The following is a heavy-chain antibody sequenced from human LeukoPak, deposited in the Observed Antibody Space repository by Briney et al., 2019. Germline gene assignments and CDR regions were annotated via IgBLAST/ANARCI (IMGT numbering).Heavy chain of an antibody. J-gene: IGHJ4*02. CDR2: IYYSGST. V-gene: IGHV4-39*07. D-gene: IGHD3-10*01. Sequence: PSETLSLTCTVSGGSISSSSYYWGWIRQPPGKGLEWIGSIYYSGSTYYNPSLKSRVTISVDTSKNQFSLKLSSVTAADTAVYYCARDPYYYGSGSYYNPLYYFDYWGQGTLVTVSS. CDR1: GGSISSSSYY. CDR3: ARDPYYYGSGSYYNPLYYFDY.